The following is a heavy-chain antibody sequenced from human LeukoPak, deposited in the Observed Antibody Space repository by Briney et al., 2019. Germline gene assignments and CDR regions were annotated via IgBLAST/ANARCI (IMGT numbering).Heavy chain of an antibody. CDR1: GGSISSGDYY. D-gene: IGHD3-10*02. CDR2: IYYSGST. J-gene: IGHJ4*02. Sequence: SETLSLTCTVSGGSISSGDYYWSWIRQPPGKGLEWIGYIYYSGSTYYTPSLKSRISISVDTSKNQFSLKLNSVTAADTAVYYCARCSGYYYFDFWGQGTLVTVCS. V-gene: IGHV4-30-4*01. CDR3: ARCSGYYYFDF.